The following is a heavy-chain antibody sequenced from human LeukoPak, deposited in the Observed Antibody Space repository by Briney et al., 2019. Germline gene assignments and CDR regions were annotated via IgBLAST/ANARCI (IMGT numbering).Heavy chain of an antibody. CDR2: IIPILGIA. CDR1: GGTFSSYA. CDR3: ARDAADYGDYGTPFDY. Sequence: ASVKVSCKASGGTFSSYAISWVRQAPGQGLEWMGRIIPILGIANYAQKFQGRVTITADKSTSTAYMELSSLRSEDTAVYYCARDAADYGDYGTPFDYWGQGTLVTVSS. D-gene: IGHD4-17*01. J-gene: IGHJ4*02. V-gene: IGHV1-69*04.